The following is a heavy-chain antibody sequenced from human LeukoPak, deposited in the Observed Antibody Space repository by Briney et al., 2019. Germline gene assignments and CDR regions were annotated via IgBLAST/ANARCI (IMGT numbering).Heavy chain of an antibody. V-gene: IGHV3-23*01. CDR3: AKAGTRRYYYMDV. CDR1: GFTFSNYD. Sequence: PGGSLRLSCAASGFTFSNYDMTWVRQAPGKGLEWVSAISGRGADTYYADSVKGRFTISRDSSKNTLYLQMKSLRAEDTAVYYCAKAGTRRYYYMDVWGKGTTVTVSS. J-gene: IGHJ6*03. CDR2: ISGRGADT.